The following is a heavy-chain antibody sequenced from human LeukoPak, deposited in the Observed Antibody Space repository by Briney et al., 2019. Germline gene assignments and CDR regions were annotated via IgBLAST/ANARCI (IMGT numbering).Heavy chain of an antibody. CDR1: GGTFSSYA. CDR2: NIPIFGTA. D-gene: IGHD2-2*01. CDR3: ARGAPTIGYYYYYMDV. Sequence: ASVKVSCKASGGTFSSYAIGGVRQAPGQGLEWMGGNIPIFGTANYAQKFQGRVTITADESTSTAYMELSSLRSEDTAVYYCARGAPTIGYYYYYMDVWGKGTTVTVSS. V-gene: IGHV1-69*13. J-gene: IGHJ6*03.